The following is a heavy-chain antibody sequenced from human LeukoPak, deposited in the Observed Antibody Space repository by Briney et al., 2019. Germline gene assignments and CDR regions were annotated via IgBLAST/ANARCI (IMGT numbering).Heavy chain of an antibody. D-gene: IGHD6-19*01. J-gene: IGHJ6*02. CDR2: IKQDGSEK. V-gene: IGHV3-7*01. CDR1: GFTFSSYA. Sequence: GGSLRLSCAASGFTFSSYAMSWVRQAPGKGLEWVANIKQDGSEKYYVDSVKGRFTISRDNAKNSLYLQMNSLRAEDTAVYYCAREGSSGWYGDYYYGMDVWGQGTTVTVSS. CDR3: AREGSSGWYGDYYYGMDV.